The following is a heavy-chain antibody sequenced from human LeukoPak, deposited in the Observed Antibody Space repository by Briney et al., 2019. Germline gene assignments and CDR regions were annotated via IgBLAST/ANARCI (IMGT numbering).Heavy chain of an antibody. D-gene: IGHD6-6*01. CDR1: GFTFSASA. J-gene: IGHJ4*02. Sequence: PGGSPRLSCAASGFTFSASAVHWVRQASGKGLEWIGRIRSKANNYATAYAGSLKGRFTVSRDDSKNTAYLQMNSLKTEDSAVYFCARDSSSEGPLDYWGQGTLVAVSS. CDR3: ARDSSSEGPLDY. CDR2: IRSKANNYAT. V-gene: IGHV3-73*01.